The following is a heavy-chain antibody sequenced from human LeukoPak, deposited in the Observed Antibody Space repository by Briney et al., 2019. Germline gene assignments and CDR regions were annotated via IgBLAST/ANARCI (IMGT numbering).Heavy chain of an antibody. CDR1: GFTFSSYW. D-gene: IGHD6-13*01. J-gene: IGHJ5*02. Sequence: GGSLRLSCAASGFTFSSYWMSWVRQAPGKGLEWVSVIYSGGSTYYADSVKGRFTISRDNSKNTLYLQMNSLRAEDTAVYYCAREVEQQLVLANRWFDPWGQGTLVTVSS. V-gene: IGHV3-66*01. CDR3: AREVEQQLVLANRWFDP. CDR2: IYSGGST.